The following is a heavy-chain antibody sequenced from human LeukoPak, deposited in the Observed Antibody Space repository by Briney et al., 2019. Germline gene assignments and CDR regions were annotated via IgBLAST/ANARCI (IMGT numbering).Heavy chain of an antibody. CDR2: IISIFGTA. Sequence: SVKVSCKASGGTFSSYAISWVRQAPGQGLEWMGGIISIFGTANYAQKFQGRVTITADESTSTAYMELSSLRSEDTAVYYCANPRYDSSGYYYVDWGQGTLVTVSS. J-gene: IGHJ4*02. V-gene: IGHV1-69*13. D-gene: IGHD3-22*01. CDR3: ANPRYDSSGYYYVD. CDR1: GGTFSSYA.